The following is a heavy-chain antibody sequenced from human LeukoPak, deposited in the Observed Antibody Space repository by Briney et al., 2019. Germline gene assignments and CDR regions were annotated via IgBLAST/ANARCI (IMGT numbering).Heavy chain of an antibody. CDR1: GFTFSSYW. Sequence: GGSLRLSCAASGFTFSSYWMSWVRQAPGKGLEWVGQISHDGSEKYYGDSVRGRFTFSRDNAKNSLYLQMNSLRAEDTAVYYCAKDHDYGDYGRYVDYWGQGTLVTVSS. J-gene: IGHJ4*02. D-gene: IGHD4-17*01. V-gene: IGHV3-7*01. CDR2: ISHDGSEK. CDR3: AKDHDYGDYGRYVDY.